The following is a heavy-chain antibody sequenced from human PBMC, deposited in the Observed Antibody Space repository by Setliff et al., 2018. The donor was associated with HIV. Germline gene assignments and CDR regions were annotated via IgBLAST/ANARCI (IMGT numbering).Heavy chain of an antibody. CDR3: ARAMYYYGSGSYDYYMDV. J-gene: IGHJ6*03. D-gene: IGHD3-10*01. Sequence: SETLSLTCAVSGGSISSNNWWSRVRQPPGKGLEWIGEIYHSGSTNYNPSLKSRVTISVDKSKNQFSLKLSSVTAADTAVYYCARAMYYYGSGSYDYYMDVWGKGTTVTVSS. CDR1: GGSISSNNW. CDR2: IYHSGST. V-gene: IGHV4-4*02.